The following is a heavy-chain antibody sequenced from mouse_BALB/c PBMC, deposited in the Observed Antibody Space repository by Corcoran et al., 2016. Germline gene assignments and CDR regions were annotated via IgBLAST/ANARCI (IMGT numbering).Heavy chain of an antibody. V-gene: IGHV9-1*02. CDR1: GYTFTNYG. CDR2: INTYTGEP. CDR3: ARMITTEENYSAMDY. D-gene: IGHD2-4*01. J-gene: IGHJ4*01. Sequence: QIQLVQSGPELKKPGETVKISCKASGYTFTNYGMNWVKQAPGKGLKWMGWINTYTGEPTYADDFKGRFAFSLETSASTAYLQINNLKNEDMATYFCARMITTEENYSAMDYWGQGTSVTVSS.